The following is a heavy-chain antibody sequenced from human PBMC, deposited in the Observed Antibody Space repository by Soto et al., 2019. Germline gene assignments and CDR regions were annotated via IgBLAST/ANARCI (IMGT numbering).Heavy chain of an antibody. CDR3: GNHGGNAMKGGGGLLSAFDI. Sequence: SETLSLTCTVSGGSISSYYWSWIRQPPGKGLEWIGYIYYSGSSNYNPSLKSRVTISVDTSKNQFSLKLSSVTAADTAGDYCGNHGGNAMKGGGGLLSAFDIWGQGTMVTVS. CDR2: IYYSGSS. J-gene: IGHJ3*02. CDR1: GGSISSYY. D-gene: IGHD2-2*01. V-gene: IGHV4-59*08.